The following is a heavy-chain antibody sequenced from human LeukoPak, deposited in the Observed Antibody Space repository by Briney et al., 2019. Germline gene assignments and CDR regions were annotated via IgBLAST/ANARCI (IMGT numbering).Heavy chain of an antibody. CDR1: GFTFSSYS. CDR3: AKDYDSSGRYFDY. D-gene: IGHD3-22*01. CDR2: ISSSSSYI. V-gene: IGHV3-21*04. J-gene: IGHJ4*02. Sequence: PGGSLRLSCAASGFTFSSYSMNWVRQAPGKGLEWVSSISSSSSYIYYADSVKGRFTISRDNAKNSLYLQMNSLRAEDTAVYYCAKDYDSSGRYFDYWGQGTLVTVSS.